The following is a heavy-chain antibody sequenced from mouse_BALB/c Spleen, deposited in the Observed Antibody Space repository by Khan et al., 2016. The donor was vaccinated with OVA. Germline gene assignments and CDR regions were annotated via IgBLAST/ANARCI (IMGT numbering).Heavy chain of an antibody. V-gene: IGHV1-7*01. D-gene: IGHD1-1*01. CDR1: GYTFTNYW. Sequence: QVQLQQSGAELAKPGASVKMSCKASGYTFTNYWLHWVKQRPGQGLAWIGYIDPTTGYTEYNQKFKDKATLTAAKSSSNASMQLSSLTSEDSAVYNCTSHGSTYTWLGYWGQGTLVTVSS. CDR3: TSHGSTYTWLGY. CDR2: IDPTTGYT. J-gene: IGHJ3*01.